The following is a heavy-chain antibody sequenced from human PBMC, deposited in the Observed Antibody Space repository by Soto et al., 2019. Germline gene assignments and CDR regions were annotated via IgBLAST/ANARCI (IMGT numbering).Heavy chain of an antibody. CDR3: ARDSSSWYGEGYYYYYYMDV. J-gene: IGHJ6*03. D-gene: IGHD6-13*01. Sequence: GGSLRLSCAASGFTFSSYGMHWVRQAPGKGLEWVAVIWYDGSNKYYADSVKGRFTISRDNSKNTLYLQMNSLRAEDTAVYYCARDSSSWYGEGYYYYYYMDVWGKGTTVTVSS. CDR2: IWYDGSNK. V-gene: IGHV3-33*01. CDR1: GFTFSSYG.